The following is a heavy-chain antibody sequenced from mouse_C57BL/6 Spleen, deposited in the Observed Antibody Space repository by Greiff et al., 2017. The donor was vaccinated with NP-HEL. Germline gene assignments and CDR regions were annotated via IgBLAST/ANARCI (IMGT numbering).Heavy chain of an antibody. CDR1: GFNIKNTY. V-gene: IGHV14-3*01. J-gene: IGHJ2*01. D-gene: IGHD1-1*01. CDR3: ARDYGSSLLFDY. CDR2: IDPANGNT. Sequence: VHVKQSVAELVRPGASVKLSCTASGFNIKNTYMHWVKQRPEQGLEWIGRIDPANGNTKYAPKFQGKATITADTSSNTAYLQLSSLTSEDTAIYYCARDYGSSLLFDYWGQGTTLTVSS.